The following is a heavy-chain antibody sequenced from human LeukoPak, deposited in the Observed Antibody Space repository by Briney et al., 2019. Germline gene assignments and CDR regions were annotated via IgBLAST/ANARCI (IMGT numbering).Heavy chain of an antibody. CDR2: INGDGGDT. CDR3: ARDHFSGEGDSSWQAWFDP. CDR1: GFTFDDYA. Sequence: GGSLRLSCAASGFTFDDYAMHWVRQAPGKGLEWVSLINGDGGDTFYPDSVKGRFIISRDNSKHTLYLEMNSLRAEDTAVYYCARDHFSGEGDSSWQAWFDPWGQGTLVTVSS. J-gene: IGHJ5*02. D-gene: IGHD6-13*01. V-gene: IGHV3-43*02.